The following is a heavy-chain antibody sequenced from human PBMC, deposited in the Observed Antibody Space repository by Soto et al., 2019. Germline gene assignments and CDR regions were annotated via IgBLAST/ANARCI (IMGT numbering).Heavy chain of an antibody. CDR3: ARSQGYGIFDY. Sequence: SDTLSPTCTVSGDSISTDYWSWIRQPPGKGLEWIGYIYYSGSTNYNPSLKSRVTISVDTSKNQFSLKLSSVTAADTAVYYCARSQGYGIFDYWGQGTLVTVSS. CDR2: IYYSGST. J-gene: IGHJ4*02. CDR1: GDSISTDY. V-gene: IGHV4-59*01. D-gene: IGHD4-17*01.